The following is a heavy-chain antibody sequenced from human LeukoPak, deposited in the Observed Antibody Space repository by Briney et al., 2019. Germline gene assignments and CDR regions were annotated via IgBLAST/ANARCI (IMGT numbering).Heavy chain of an antibody. CDR2: IYYSGST. J-gene: IGHJ4*02. D-gene: IGHD1-26*01. CDR1: GGSISSGGYY. Sequence: PSETLSLTCTVPGGSISSGGYYWSWIRQHPGKGLEWIGYIYYSGSTYYNPSLKSRVTISVDTSKNQFSLKLSSVTAADTAVYYCATPQTRVGAADSWGQGTLVTVSS. CDR3: ATPQTRVGAADS. V-gene: IGHV4-31*03.